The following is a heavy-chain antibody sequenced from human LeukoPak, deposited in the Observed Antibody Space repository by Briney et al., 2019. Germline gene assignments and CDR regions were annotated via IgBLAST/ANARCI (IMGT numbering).Heavy chain of an antibody. CDR2: ISTHNGNT. V-gene: IGHV1-18*01. CDR1: GYAFTSFS. J-gene: IGHJ4*02. CDR3: AREGEAAAAPGY. Sequence: ASVTVSFKASGYAFTSFSISWVRQAPGQGLKWMGWISTHNGNTNYAQKLQGRVTMTTDSSTSTAYMELRSLRSDDTAVYYCAREGEAAAAPGYWGQGTLVTVSS. D-gene: IGHD6-13*01.